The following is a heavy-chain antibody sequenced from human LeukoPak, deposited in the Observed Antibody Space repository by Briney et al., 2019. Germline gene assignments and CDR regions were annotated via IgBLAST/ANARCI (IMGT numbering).Heavy chain of an antibody. CDR1: GDSVSSNSAA. Sequence: SQTLSLTCAISGDSVSSNSAAWNWIRQSPSRGLEWLGRTYYRSKWYNDYAESVTSRISINADTSKNQFSLQLNSVTPEDTAVYFCARSPTFDSWGQGTLVTVSS. J-gene: IGHJ4*02. CDR3: ARSPTFDS. V-gene: IGHV6-1*01. CDR2: TYYRSKWYN.